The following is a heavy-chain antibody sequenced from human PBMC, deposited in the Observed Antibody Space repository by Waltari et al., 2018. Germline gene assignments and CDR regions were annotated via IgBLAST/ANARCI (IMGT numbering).Heavy chain of an antibody. CDR2: ISGTSDKT. D-gene: IGHD3-3*01. Sequence: EVYLLESGGDLVLPGGSLSLSCAASSFIFRNFAITWVREAPGKGLEWVSSISGTSDKTYYADSVKGRFTISRDNSKNTLYLQINSLRADDTAVYYCAKGRGNKLDFIDGFDIWGQGTMVTVSP. V-gene: IGHV3-23*01. J-gene: IGHJ3*02. CDR1: SFIFRNFA. CDR3: AKGRGNKLDFIDGFDI.